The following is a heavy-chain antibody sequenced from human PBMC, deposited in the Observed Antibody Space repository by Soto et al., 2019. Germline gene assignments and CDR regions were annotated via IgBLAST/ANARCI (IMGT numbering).Heavy chain of an antibody. CDR1: GGTFSSYA. D-gene: IGHD3-22*01. V-gene: IGHV1-69*13. J-gene: IGHJ5*02. CDR2: IIPIFGTA. Sequence: SVKVSCKASGGTFSSYAISWVRQAPGQGLEWMGGIIPIFGTANYAQKFQGRVTITADESTSTAYMELSSPRSEDTAVYYCARAEYDSSGYYRNNWFDPWGQGTLVTVSS. CDR3: ARAEYDSSGYYRNNWFDP.